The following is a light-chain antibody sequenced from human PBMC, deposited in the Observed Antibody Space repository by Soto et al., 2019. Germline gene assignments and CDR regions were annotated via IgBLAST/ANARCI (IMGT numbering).Light chain of an antibody. CDR1: SGHSSYI. Sequence: QSVLTQSSSASASLGSWVKLTCTLSSGHSSYIIAWHQQQPGEAPRYLMKLEGSGSYNKGSGVPDRFSGSSSGADRYLTISHLQSEDEADYYCETWDSNTRVFGGGTKLTVL. J-gene: IGLJ2*01. CDR2: LEGSGSY. V-gene: IGLV4-60*03. CDR3: ETWDSNTRV.